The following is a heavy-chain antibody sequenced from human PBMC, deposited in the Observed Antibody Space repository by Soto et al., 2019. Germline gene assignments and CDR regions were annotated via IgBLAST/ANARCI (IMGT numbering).Heavy chain of an antibody. CDR3: ARPYDSSGNYYGYFDY. CDR2: IYWDDDK. CDR1: GFSLSTTGVG. V-gene: IGHV2-5*02. J-gene: IGHJ4*02. D-gene: IGHD3-22*01. Sequence: QITLKESGPTLVKPTQTLTLTCTFSGFSLSTTGVGVGWLRQPPGKALEWLALIYWDDDKRYSPSLKSRLTITKDTSKNQVVLTMTNMDPVDTATYYCARPYDSSGNYYGYFDYWGQGTLVTVSS.